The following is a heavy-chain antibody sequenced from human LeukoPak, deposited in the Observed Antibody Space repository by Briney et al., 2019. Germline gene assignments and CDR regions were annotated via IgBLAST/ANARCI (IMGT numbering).Heavy chain of an antibody. D-gene: IGHD3-3*01. CDR3: ARVPRVPRITIFGVGNDAFDI. J-gene: IGHJ3*02. CDR1: GFTFSSYS. V-gene: IGHV3-21*01. Sequence: GGSLGLSCAASGFTFSSYSMNWVRQAPGKGLEWVSSISSSSYIYYADSVKGRFTISRDNAKNSLYLQMNSLRAEDTAVYYCARVPRVPRITIFGVGNDAFDIWGQGTMVTVSS. CDR2: ISSSSYI.